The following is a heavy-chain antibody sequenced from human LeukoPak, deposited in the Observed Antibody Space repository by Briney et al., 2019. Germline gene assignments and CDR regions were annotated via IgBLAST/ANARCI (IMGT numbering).Heavy chain of an antibody. CDR1: GGSISSSRYY. CDR3: ARHGKWELQDLDY. J-gene: IGHJ4*02. Sequence: SETLSLTCTVSGGSISSSRYYWGRIRQPPGKGLEWIGCIYYSGSTYYNPSLKSRVTISVDTSKNQFSLKLSSVTAADTAVYYCARHGKWELQDLDYWGQGTLVTVSS. CDR2: IYYSGST. V-gene: IGHV4-39*01. D-gene: IGHD1-26*01.